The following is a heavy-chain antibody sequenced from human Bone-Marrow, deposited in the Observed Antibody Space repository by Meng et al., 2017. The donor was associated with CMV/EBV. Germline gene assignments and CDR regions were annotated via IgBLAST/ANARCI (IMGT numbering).Heavy chain of an antibody. CDR1: GYTFTGYY. CDR3: ARDGGYSSSSSPGFDY. D-gene: IGHD6-6*01. V-gene: IGHV1-2*02. CDR2: INPNSGGT. J-gene: IGHJ4*02. Sequence: ASVKVSCKASGYTFTGYYMHWVRQAPGQGLEWMGWINPNSGGTNYEQKFQGRVTMTRDTSISTAYMELSSLISDDTAVYYCARDGGYSSSSSPGFDYWGQGTLVTVSS.